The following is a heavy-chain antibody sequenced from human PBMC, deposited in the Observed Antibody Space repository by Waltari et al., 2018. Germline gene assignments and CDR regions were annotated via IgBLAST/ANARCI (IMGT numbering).Heavy chain of an antibody. CDR3: AKVWDLEWLLIGY. CDR1: GFTFSRYA. D-gene: IGHD3-3*01. CDR2: ISGSGGST. Sequence: EVQLLESGGGLVQPGGSLRLSCAASGFTFSRYAMSWVRQAPGKGLEWVSAISGSGGSTYYADSVKGRFTISRDNSKNTLYLQMNSLRAEDTAVYYCAKVWDLEWLLIGYWGQGTLVTVSS. J-gene: IGHJ4*02. V-gene: IGHV3-23*01.